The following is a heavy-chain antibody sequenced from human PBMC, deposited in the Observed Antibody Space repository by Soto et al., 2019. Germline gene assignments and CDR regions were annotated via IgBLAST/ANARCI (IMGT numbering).Heavy chain of an antibody. J-gene: IGHJ4*02. D-gene: IGHD3-16*01. Sequence: GGSLRLSCVASGFTFSSYWMSWVRQAPGKGLEWVANIKQDGSEKYYVDSVKGRFTISRDNAKNSLYLQMNSLRAEDTAVYYCARLMYYDYVWGSLFDYWGQGTLVTVSS. V-gene: IGHV3-7*05. CDR1: GFTFSSYW. CDR3: ARLMYYDYVWGSLFDY. CDR2: IKQDGSEK.